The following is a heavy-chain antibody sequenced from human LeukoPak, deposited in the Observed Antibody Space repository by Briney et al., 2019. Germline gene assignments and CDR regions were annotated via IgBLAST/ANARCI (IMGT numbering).Heavy chain of an antibody. Sequence: GSLRLSCAASGFTFSSYWISWVRQAPGKGLEWVANIKQDGSEKYYVDSVKGRFTISRDNAKNSLYLQMNSLRAEDTAVYYCARDLSSSWPLNDAFDIWGQGTMVTVSS. CDR2: IKQDGSEK. CDR3: ARDLSSSWPLNDAFDI. D-gene: IGHD6-13*01. V-gene: IGHV3-7*01. CDR1: GFTFSSYW. J-gene: IGHJ3*02.